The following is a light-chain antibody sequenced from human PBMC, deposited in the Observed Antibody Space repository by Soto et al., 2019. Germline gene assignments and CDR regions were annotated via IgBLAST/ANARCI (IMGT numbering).Light chain of an antibody. CDR2: GVS. CDR3: HQYNNWPRT. Sequence: EIVMTQSPATLSVSPGERATLSCRASQSVSSYLAWYQQKPGQAPRLLIYGVSTRATGIPARFSGTGSGTEFTLTISGLQSGDFAVYYCHQYNNWPRTFGQGTKVEIK. J-gene: IGKJ1*01. CDR1: QSVSSY. V-gene: IGKV3-15*01.